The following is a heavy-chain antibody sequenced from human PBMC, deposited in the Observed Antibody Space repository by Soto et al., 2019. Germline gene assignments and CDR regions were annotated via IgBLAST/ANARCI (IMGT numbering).Heavy chain of an antibody. Sequence: SETLSLTCAVSGGSISSSNWWSWVRQPPGKGLEWIGEIYHSGSTNYNPSLKSRVTISVDKSKNQFSLKLSSVTAADTAVYYCARTYSQIYYYDSSGQIKDAFDIWGQGTMVTVSS. V-gene: IGHV4-4*02. CDR2: IYHSGST. J-gene: IGHJ3*02. D-gene: IGHD3-22*01. CDR3: ARTYSQIYYYDSSGQIKDAFDI. CDR1: GGSISSSNW.